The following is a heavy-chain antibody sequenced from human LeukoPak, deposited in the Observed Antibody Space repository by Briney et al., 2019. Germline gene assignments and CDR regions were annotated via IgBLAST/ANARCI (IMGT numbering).Heavy chain of an antibody. CDR1: GFIFSSYW. D-gene: IGHD1-26*01. CDR2: IKQDGSEK. CDR3: ARGGSYLSAFDI. Sequence: GGSLRLSCAASGFIFSSYWMTWVRQAPGKGLEWVANIKQDGSEKYYVDSVKGQFTISRDNAKNSLSLQMNSLRAEDTAVYYCARGGSYLSAFDIWGQGTMVTVSS. V-gene: IGHV3-7*03. J-gene: IGHJ3*02.